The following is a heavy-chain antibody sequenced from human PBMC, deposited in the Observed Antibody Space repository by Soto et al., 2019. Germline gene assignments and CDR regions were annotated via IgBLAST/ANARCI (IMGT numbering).Heavy chain of an antibody. V-gene: IGHV4-61*01. Sequence: PSETLSLTWTVSGASLNSATYYWTWFRKLPGKGLEWVGYIYTNGRTNYNPSLKSRVTMSVDTSKNQFSLHLSSVPAADTAVYYCERDVVVSANNWFDPWGQGTLVTFSS. CDR1: GASLNSATYY. CDR3: ERDVVVSANNWFDP. CDR2: IYTNGRT. J-gene: IGHJ5*02. D-gene: IGHD2-15*01.